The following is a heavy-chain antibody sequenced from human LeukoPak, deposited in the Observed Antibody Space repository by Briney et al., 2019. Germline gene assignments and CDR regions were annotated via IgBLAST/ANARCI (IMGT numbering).Heavy chain of an antibody. CDR1: GGSISSYY. Sequence: KASETLSLTCTVSGGSISSYYWSWIRQPPGKGLEWIGYIYYSGSTNYNPSLKSRVTISVDTSKNQFSLKLSSVTAADTAVYYCARSFGLRLGELFYWGQGTLVTVSS. V-gene: IGHV4-59*01. CDR3: ARSFGLRLGELFY. J-gene: IGHJ4*02. D-gene: IGHD3-16*01. CDR2: IYYSGST.